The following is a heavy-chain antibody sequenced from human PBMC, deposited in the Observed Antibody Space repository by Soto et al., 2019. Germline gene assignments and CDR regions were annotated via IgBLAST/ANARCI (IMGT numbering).Heavy chain of an antibody. CDR1: GGSISGYY. Sequence: SETLSLTCTVSGGSISGYYWSWIRQPPGKGLEWIGYMYNTGSTVYNPSFKSRVTISVDTSKNQFSLKLSSVTAADTAVYYCASGSTGYSSKWYSYWGQGAL. D-gene: IGHD6-13*01. V-gene: IGHV4-59*08. CDR2: MYNTGST. J-gene: IGHJ4*02. CDR3: ASGSTGYSSKWYSY.